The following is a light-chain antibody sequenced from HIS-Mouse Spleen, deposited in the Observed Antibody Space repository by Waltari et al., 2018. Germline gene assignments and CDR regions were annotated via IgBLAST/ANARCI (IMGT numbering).Light chain of an antibody. V-gene: IGLV3-21*03. CDR3: QVWDSSSDHVV. J-gene: IGLJ2*01. CDR2: DDS. CDR1: NIGSKS. Sequence: SYVLTQPPSVSVAPGKTARITCGGNNIGSKSVHWYQQKPGQAPVLAVYDDSDRPSGIPARFSGSNSGNTATLTISRVEAGDEADYYCQVWDSSSDHVVFGGGTKLTVL.